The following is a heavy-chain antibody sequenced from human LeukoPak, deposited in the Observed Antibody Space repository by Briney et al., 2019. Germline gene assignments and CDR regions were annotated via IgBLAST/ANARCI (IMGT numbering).Heavy chain of an antibody. V-gene: IGHV1-2*02. CDR3: ARDYIVGATFLY. CDR2: INPNSGGT. Sequence: ASVKVSCKASGYTFTGYYMHWVRQAPGQGLEWMGWINPNSGGTNYAQKFQGRVTMTRDTSISTAYMELSRLRSDDTAVYYCARDYIVGATFLYWGQGTLVTVSS. J-gene: IGHJ4*02. D-gene: IGHD1-26*01. CDR1: GYTFTGYY.